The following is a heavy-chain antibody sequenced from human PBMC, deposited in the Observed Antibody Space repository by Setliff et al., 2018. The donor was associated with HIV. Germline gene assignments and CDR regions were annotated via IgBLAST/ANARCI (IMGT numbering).Heavy chain of an antibody. CDR3: ARRNVVVPAALDY. V-gene: IGHV4-38-2*01. D-gene: IGHD2-2*01. J-gene: IGHJ4*02. Sequence: PSETLSLTCAVSGFSISSGYYWGWIRQPPGKGLEWIGIIYHSGSTYYNPSLKSRVTISVDTSKYQFSLKLSSVTAADTAVYYCARRNVVVPAALDYWGQGTLVTVSS. CDR2: IYHSGST. CDR1: GFSISSGYY.